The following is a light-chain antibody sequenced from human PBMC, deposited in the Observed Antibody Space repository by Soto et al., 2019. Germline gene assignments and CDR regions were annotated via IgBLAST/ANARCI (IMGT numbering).Light chain of an antibody. V-gene: IGKV3-15*01. J-gene: IGKJ4*01. CDR3: QQYNNWPSLT. CDR1: QSISSSH. Sequence: EIVLTQSPGTLSLSPGERATLSCRASQSISSSHLAWYQQNPGQAPRLLIYGASTRATGIPARFSGSGSGTEFTLTISSLQSEDFAVYYCQQYNNWPSLTFGGGTKVDIK. CDR2: GAS.